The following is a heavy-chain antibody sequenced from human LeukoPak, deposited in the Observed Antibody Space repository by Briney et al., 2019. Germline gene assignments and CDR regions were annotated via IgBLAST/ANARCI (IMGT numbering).Heavy chain of an antibody. D-gene: IGHD2-15*01. Sequence: PSETLSLTSAVYGGSFSGSYWSWIRQPPGKGLEWIGEINHSGSTNYNPSLKSRVTISVDTSKNQFSLKLSSVTAADTAVYYCARNSDCSGGSCYFPYFDYWGQGTLVTVSS. V-gene: IGHV4-34*01. CDR1: GGSFSGSY. J-gene: IGHJ4*02. CDR3: ARNSDCSGGSCYFPYFDY. CDR2: INHSGST.